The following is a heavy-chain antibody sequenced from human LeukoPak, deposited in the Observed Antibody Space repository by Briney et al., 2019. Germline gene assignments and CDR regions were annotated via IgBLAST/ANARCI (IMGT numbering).Heavy chain of an antibody. Sequence: PSQTLSLXCTVSGGSISSGSYYWSWIRQPAGKGLEWIGRIYTSGSTNYNPSLKSRVTISVDTSKNQFSLKLSSVTAADTAVYYCARGRYYDSSGYHPFFDYWGQGTLVTVSS. CDR2: IYTSGST. D-gene: IGHD3-22*01. CDR1: GGSISSGSYY. V-gene: IGHV4-61*02. CDR3: ARGRYYDSSGYHPFFDY. J-gene: IGHJ4*02.